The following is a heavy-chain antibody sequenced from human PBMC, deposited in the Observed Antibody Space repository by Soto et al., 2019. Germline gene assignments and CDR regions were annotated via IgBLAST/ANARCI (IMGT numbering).Heavy chain of an antibody. Sequence: QVQLVQSGPEVKKPGSSVKVSCTASGGTFNSYTLNWVRQAPGQRPEWVGRVNTIVGMSPSASKFQGSVTLTADKSTNRAYMDLTALKSEDTAVYYCATSYGSGSTHFDSWGQGTLVTVAS. CDR1: GGTFNSYT. D-gene: IGHD3-10*01. V-gene: IGHV1-69*02. CDR3: ATSYGSGSTHFDS. J-gene: IGHJ4*02. CDR2: VNTIVGMS.